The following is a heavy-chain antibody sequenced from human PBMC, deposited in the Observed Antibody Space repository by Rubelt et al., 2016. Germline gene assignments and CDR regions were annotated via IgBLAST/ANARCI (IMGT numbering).Heavy chain of an antibody. CDR1: GGSISSSSYY. D-gene: IGHD2-2*01. V-gene: IGHV4-31*03. CDR3: ARDHGPAAMGGNWFDP. J-gene: IGHJ5*02. CDR2: IYYSGST. Sequence: QLQLQESGPGLVKPSETLSLTCTVSGGSISSSSYYWGWILQHPGKGLEWIGYIYYSGSTYYNPSLKSRVTISVDTSKNQFSLKLSSVTAADTAVYYCARDHGPAAMGGNWFDPWGQGTLVTVSS.